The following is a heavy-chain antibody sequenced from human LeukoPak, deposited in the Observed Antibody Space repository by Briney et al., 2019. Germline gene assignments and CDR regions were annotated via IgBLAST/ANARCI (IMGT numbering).Heavy chain of an antibody. CDR3: ASRGYTYGPLD. V-gene: IGHV4-39*01. CDR2: IYSSGST. CDR1: GGSISSSNYY. D-gene: IGHD5-18*01. J-gene: IGHJ4*02. Sequence: PSEILSLTCTVSGGSISSSNYYWGWIRQPPGKGLEWIGSIYSSGSTYYNASLKSRVTISVDTSKKQFSLTLTSVTAADTAVYYCASRGYTYGPLDWGQGTLVSVSS.